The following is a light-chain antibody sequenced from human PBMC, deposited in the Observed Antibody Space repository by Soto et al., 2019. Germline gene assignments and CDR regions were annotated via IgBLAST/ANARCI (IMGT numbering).Light chain of an antibody. CDR3: QQQGT. J-gene: IGKJ2*01. V-gene: IGKV3-20*01. CDR1: QFLSSSY. Sequence: EIVLTQSPGTLSLSPGERATLSCRASQFLSSSYVVWYQQKPGQAPRLLIYAASRRATGITDRFSGSGSATEYTLTISGLEPEDFALYYCQQQGTFGQGKRLEI. CDR2: AAS.